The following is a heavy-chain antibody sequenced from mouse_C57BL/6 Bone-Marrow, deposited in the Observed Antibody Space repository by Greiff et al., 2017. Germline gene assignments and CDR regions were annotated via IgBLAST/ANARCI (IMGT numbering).Heavy chain of an antibody. V-gene: IGHV1-55*01. Sequence: QVQLQQPGAELVKPGASVKMSCKASGYTFTSYWITWVKQRPGQGLEWIGDIYPGSGSTNYNEKFKSKATLTVDTSSSTAYMQLSSLTSEDAAVYYCALVGYYGSPFAYWGQGTLVTVSA. J-gene: IGHJ3*01. D-gene: IGHD1-1*01. CDR1: GYTFTSYW. CDR2: IYPGSGST. CDR3: ALVGYYGSPFAY.